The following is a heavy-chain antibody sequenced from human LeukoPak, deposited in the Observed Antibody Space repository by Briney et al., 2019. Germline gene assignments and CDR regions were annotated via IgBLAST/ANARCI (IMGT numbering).Heavy chain of an antibody. CDR1: GYTFTSYG. D-gene: IGHD2-2*02. J-gene: IGHJ5*02. CDR2: ISACNGNT. Sequence: ASVKVSCKASGYTFTSYGISWVRQAPGQGLEWMGWISACNGNTNYAQKLQGRVTMTTDTSTSTAYMELRSLRSDDTAVYYCARDRYCSSTSCYRVEGNWFDPWGQGTLVTVSS. CDR3: ARDRYCSSTSCYRVEGNWFDP. V-gene: IGHV1-18*01.